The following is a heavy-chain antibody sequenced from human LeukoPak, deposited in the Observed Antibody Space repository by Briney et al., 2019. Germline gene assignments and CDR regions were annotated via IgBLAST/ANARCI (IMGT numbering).Heavy chain of an antibody. V-gene: IGHV1-69*01. J-gene: IGHJ3*02. D-gene: IGHD3-22*01. CDR3: ARFYYDSSGYYWSDAFDI. CDR2: IIPIFGTA. Sequence: SVKVSCKASGGTFSSYAISWVRRAPGQGLEWMGGIIPIFGTANYAQKFQGRVTITADESTSTAYMELSSLRSEDTAVYYCARFYYDSSGYYWSDAFDIWGQGTMVTVSS. CDR1: GGTFSSYA.